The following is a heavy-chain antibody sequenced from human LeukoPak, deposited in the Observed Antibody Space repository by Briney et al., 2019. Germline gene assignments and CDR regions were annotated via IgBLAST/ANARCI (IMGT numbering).Heavy chain of an antibody. CDR2: IYDSGST. Sequence: SETLSLTCTVSGGSISSYYWSWIRQPPGKGLEWIGYIYDSGSTNYNPSLKSRVTISVDTSTNQFSLKLSSVTAADTAVYYCARSPIAAAGAGYDYRGQGTPVTGPS. V-gene: IGHV4-59*01. J-gene: IGHJ4*02. CDR3: ARSPIAAAGAGYDY. CDR1: GGSISSYY. D-gene: IGHD6-13*01.